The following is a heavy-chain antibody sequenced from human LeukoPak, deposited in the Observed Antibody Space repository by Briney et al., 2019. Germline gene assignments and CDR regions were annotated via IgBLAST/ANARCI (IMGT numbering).Heavy chain of an antibody. Sequence: GGSLRLSCAASGFTFSSYAMHWVRQAPGKGLEYVSAISSNGGSTYYANSVKGRFTISRDNSKNTLYLQMGSLRAEDTAVYYCARDRYGSGSPEDYWGQGTLVTVSS. D-gene: IGHD3-10*01. CDR1: GFTFSSYA. CDR3: ARDRYGSGSPEDY. CDR2: ISSNGGST. V-gene: IGHV3-64*01. J-gene: IGHJ4*02.